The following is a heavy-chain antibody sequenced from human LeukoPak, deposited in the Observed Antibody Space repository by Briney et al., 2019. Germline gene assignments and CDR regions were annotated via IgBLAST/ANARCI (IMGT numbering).Heavy chain of an antibody. CDR2: INHSGST. D-gene: IGHD3-10*01. CDR3: ARATHYPYGMDV. CDR1: GGSFSGYY. Sequence: KPSETLSLTCAVYGGSFSGYYWSWIRQPPGKGLEWIGEINHSGSTNYNPSLKSRVTISVDTSKNQFSLKLSSVTAADTAVYYCARATHYPYGMDVWGQGTTVTVSS. J-gene: IGHJ6*02. V-gene: IGHV4-34*01.